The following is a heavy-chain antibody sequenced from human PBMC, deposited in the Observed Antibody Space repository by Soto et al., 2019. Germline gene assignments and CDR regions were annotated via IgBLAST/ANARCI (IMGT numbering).Heavy chain of an antibody. CDR1: GYTFTAYA. V-gene: IGHV1-3*01. J-gene: IGHJ6*02. CDR3: ARDPDSYYYGMDV. Sequence: ASLKVSCKASGYTFTAYAMHWVRQAPGQRLEWMGWINAGNGNTKYSQKFQGRVTISRDTSASTAYMELSSLRSEDTAVYYCARDPDSYYYGMDVWGQGTTVTVSS. CDR2: INAGNGNT.